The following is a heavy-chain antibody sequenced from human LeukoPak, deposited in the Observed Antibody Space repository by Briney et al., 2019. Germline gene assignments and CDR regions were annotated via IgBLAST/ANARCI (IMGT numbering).Heavy chain of an antibody. V-gene: IGHV3-21*01. CDR3: ASSVTAMDLTYYYYYMDV. CDR2: ISSSSSYI. D-gene: IGHD5-18*01. J-gene: IGHJ6*03. CDR1: GFTFSSYS. Sequence: GGSLRLSCAASGFTFSSYSMNWVRQAPGKGVEWVSSISSSSSYIYYADSVKGRFTISRDNAKNSLYLQMNSLRAEDTAVYYCASSVTAMDLTYYYYYMDVWGKGTTVTVSS.